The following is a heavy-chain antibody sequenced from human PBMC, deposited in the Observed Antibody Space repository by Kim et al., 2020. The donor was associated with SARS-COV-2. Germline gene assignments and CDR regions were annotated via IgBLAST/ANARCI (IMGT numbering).Heavy chain of an antibody. J-gene: IGHJ4*02. CDR3: ARVTLSLLTGYYSFDY. D-gene: IGHD3-9*01. CDR2: IYYSGST. CDR1: GGSISSSSYY. V-gene: IGHV4-39*07. Sequence: SETLSLTCTVSGGSISSSSYYWGWIRQPPGKGLEWIGSIYYSGSTYYNPSLKSRVTISVDTSKNQFSLKLSSVTAADTAVYYCARVTLSLLTGYYSFDYWGQGTLVTVSS.